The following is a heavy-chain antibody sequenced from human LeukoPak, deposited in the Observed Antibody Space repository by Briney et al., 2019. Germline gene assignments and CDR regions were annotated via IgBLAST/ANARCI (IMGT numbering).Heavy chain of an antibody. V-gene: IGHV6-1*01. Sequence: SQTLSLTCAISGDSVSNNNAAWTWIRQSPSRGLEWLGRTYYRSKWCSDYAVSVKSRITINPDTSKNQFSLQLNSVTPEDTAVYYCARETYYFDYWGQGTLVTVSS. CDR3: ARETYYFDY. CDR1: GDSVSNNNAA. J-gene: IGHJ4*02. CDR2: TYYRSKWCS.